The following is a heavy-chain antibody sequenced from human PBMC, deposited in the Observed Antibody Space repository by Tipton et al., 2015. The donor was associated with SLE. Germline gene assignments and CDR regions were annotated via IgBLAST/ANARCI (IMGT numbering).Heavy chain of an antibody. CDR1: GGSISSYY. D-gene: IGHD2-2*01. Sequence: TLSLTCTVSGGSISSYYWSWIRQPPGKGLEWIGYIYYSGSTNYNPSLKSRVTISVDTSKNQFSLKLSSVTAADTAVYYCARGYQLPLDPYYYYYMDVWGKGTTVTVSS. CDR3: ARGYQLPLDPYYYYYMDV. V-gene: IGHV4-59*01. CDR2: IYYSGST. J-gene: IGHJ6*03.